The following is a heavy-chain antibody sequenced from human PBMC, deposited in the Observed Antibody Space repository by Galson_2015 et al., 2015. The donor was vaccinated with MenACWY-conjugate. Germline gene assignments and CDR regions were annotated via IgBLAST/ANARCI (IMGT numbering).Heavy chain of an antibody. CDR2: ISDTGSAT. V-gene: IGHV3-23*01. CDR3: AKNYGSGSYYDFDC. D-gene: IGHD3-10*01. Sequence: SLRLSCAASGSGFTFSNIAMTWVRQAPGKGLEWASSISDTGSATYYADSVKGRFTISRDNSRNTLYLQMNSLRVDDTAVYYCAKNYGSGSYYDFDCWGQGTLVTVSS. J-gene: IGHJ4*02. CDR1: GSGFTFSNIA.